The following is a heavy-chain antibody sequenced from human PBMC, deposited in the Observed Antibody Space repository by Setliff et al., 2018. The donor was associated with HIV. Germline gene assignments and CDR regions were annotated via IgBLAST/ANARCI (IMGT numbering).Heavy chain of an antibody. CDR1: GGSISSGSYY. V-gene: IGHV4-61*09. CDR2: IYTGGTT. D-gene: IGHD4-17*01. Sequence: PSETLSLTCTVSGGSISSGSYYWTWIRQPAGKGLEWIGHIYTGGTTNYNPSLKSRVSISADMSKNHFSLNLSSVTAADTAVYYCCRSMTTVLEDAFDIWGQGAMVTAS. CDR3: CRSMTTVLEDAFDI. J-gene: IGHJ3*02.